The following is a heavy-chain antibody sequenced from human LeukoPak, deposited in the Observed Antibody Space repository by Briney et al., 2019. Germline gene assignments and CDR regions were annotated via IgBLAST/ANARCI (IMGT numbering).Heavy chain of an antibody. Sequence: ASVKVSCKASGYTFTSYGISWVRQAPGQGLEWMGWISAYNGNTNYAQKLQGRVTMTTDTSTSTAYMELRSLRSDDTAVYYCARRFVSDFWSGPNWFDPWGQGTPVTISS. CDR2: ISAYNGNT. CDR1: GYTFTSYG. CDR3: ARRFVSDFWSGPNWFDP. D-gene: IGHD3-3*01. V-gene: IGHV1-18*01. J-gene: IGHJ5*02.